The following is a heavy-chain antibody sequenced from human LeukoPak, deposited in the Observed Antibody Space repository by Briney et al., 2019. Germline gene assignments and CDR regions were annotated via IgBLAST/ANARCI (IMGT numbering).Heavy chain of an antibody. Sequence: GGSLRLSCAASGFTFSSYAMRWVRQAPGKGLEWGAVIIYDGRNKYYTDPVKGRFTISRDNSKNPLYLQMNSLRAEDTAVYYCARELYSSSWYFDYWGQGTLVTVSS. CDR3: ARELYSSSWYFDY. J-gene: IGHJ4*02. V-gene: IGHV3-30*10. CDR1: GFTFSSYA. D-gene: IGHD6-13*01. CDR2: IIYDGRNK.